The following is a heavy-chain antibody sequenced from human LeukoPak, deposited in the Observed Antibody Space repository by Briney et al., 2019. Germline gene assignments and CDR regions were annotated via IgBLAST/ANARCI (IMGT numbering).Heavy chain of an antibody. CDR2: INPYNGDT. J-gene: IGHJ4*02. D-gene: IGHD6-19*01. V-gene: IGHV1-3*01. Sequence: ASVKVPCKASGYTFINYAIHWVRQAPGQRLEWMGWINPYNGDTEYSQKLQGRVTITKDTSASTAYMDLSTLRYEDTAVYYCARGSSSDWPLEYWGRGILVTVSS. CDR3: ARGSSSDWPLEY. CDR1: GYTFINYA.